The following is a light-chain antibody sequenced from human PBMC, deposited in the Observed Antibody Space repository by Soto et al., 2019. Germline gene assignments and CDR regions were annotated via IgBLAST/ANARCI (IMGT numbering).Light chain of an antibody. CDR3: QYYTLYSGP. V-gene: IGKV1-17*01. CDR1: QGIRNN. J-gene: IGKJ1*01. CDR2: GTS. Sequence: GDRVSVTCRASQGIRNNLGWYQQRPGKAPKRLIYGTSNLQTGVPSRFSGSGYGTDFSLTISSLQPDDIGIYYCQYYTLYSGPFGQGTKVDIK.